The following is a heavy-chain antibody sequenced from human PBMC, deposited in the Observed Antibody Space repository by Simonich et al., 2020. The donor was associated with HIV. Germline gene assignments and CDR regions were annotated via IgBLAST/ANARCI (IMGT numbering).Heavy chain of an antibody. CDR2: INPIGSA. J-gene: IGHJ4*02. Sequence: QVQLQQWGSGLLKPSETLSLTCAVYGGSFSGYHRSWIRQPPGKGLEWIGEINPIGSANYNPSLTSRVTISLPTSKKQFSLKVNSVTAADTAVYYCATSSGGNEYWGQGTLVTVSS. D-gene: IGHD3-10*01. CDR3: ATSSGGNEY. V-gene: IGHV4-34*01. CDR1: GGSFSGYH.